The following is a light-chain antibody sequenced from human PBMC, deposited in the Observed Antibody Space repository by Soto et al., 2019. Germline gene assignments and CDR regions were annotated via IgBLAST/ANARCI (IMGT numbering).Light chain of an antibody. CDR2: GAS. V-gene: IGKV3-20*01. J-gene: IGKJ1*01. Sequence: ESVLTQSPGILSLYPGERATLSCRASQSVSSSYLAWYQQKPGQAPRLLIYGASSRARGIPDRFGGSGSGTDFTLTISRLEPEDFAVYYCQQYDFSPETFGQGTKVDIK. CDR1: QSVSSSY. CDR3: QQYDFSPET.